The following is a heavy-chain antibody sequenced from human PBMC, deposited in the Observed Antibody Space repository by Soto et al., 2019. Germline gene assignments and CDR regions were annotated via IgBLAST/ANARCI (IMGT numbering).Heavy chain of an antibody. CDR1: GFTFSDYY. CDR3: ARARRLDNWNDGGIFDP. V-gene: IGHV3-11*01. J-gene: IGHJ5*02. Sequence: GGSLRLSCAASGFTFSDYYMSWIRQAPGKGLEWVSYISSSGSTIYYADSVKGRFTISRDNAKNSLYLQMNSLRAEDTAVYYCARARRLDNWNDGGIFDPWGQGTLVTVSS. CDR2: ISSSGSTI. D-gene: IGHD1-1*01.